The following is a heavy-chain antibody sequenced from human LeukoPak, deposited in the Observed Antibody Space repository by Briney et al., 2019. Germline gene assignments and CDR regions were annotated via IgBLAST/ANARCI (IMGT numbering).Heavy chain of an antibody. Sequence: GGSLRLSCTASGFTFGDYAMSWVRQAPGKGLEWVGFIRSKAYGGTTEYAASVKGRFTISRDDSKSIAYLQMNRLKTEDTAVYYCTSNRYFDWLLPDGYWGQGTLVTVSS. D-gene: IGHD3-9*01. CDR1: GFTFGDYA. CDR3: TSNRYFDWLLPDGY. J-gene: IGHJ4*02. V-gene: IGHV3-49*04. CDR2: IRSKAYGGTT.